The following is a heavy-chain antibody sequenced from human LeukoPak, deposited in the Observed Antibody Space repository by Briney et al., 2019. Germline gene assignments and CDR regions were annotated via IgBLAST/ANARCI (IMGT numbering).Heavy chain of an antibody. CDR1: GDSIGNYF. D-gene: IGHD5-24*01. CDR3: ARRRVEMAPTSEGNWFDP. J-gene: IGHJ5*02. Sequence: PSETLSLTCTVSGDSIGNYFWSWIRQPPGKGLEWIGSIHYRGNTNYNPSLKSRVTISVDTSKNLFSLNLSSVTAADTAVYRCARRRVEMAPTSEGNWFDPWGQGTLVTVSS. V-gene: IGHV4-59*08. CDR2: IHYRGNT.